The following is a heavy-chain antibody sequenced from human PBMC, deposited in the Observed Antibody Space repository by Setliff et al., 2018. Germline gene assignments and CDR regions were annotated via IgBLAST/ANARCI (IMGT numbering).Heavy chain of an antibody. J-gene: IGHJ6*03. V-gene: IGHV4-59*11. CDR3: ARDRSTVIRGVTSFFYYYMDV. CDR2: IFYSDTA. CDR1: GGSIGPHY. Sequence: SETLSLTCTVSGGSIGPHYWSWIRQAPGKGLEWIGHIFYSDTAKYNPSLESRAAISVDSSKNQFSLKLRSVTAADTAVYCCARDRSTVIRGVTSFFYYYMDVWGGGTTVTVSS. D-gene: IGHD3-10*01.